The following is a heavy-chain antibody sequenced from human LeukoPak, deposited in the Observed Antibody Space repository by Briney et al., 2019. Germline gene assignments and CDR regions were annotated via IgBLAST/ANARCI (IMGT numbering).Heavy chain of an antibody. J-gene: IGHJ4*02. CDR1: GGSIRSADHY. CDR2: IFYSGST. D-gene: IGHD4-17*01. V-gene: IGHV4-30-4*01. Sequence: SETLSLTCTVSGGSIRSADHYWSWIRQPPGKGLEWVGYIFYSGSTNYNPSLKSRVTISVDTSKNQFSLKLSSVTVADTAVYYCARDYGALDYWGQGTLVTVSS. CDR3: ARDYGALDY.